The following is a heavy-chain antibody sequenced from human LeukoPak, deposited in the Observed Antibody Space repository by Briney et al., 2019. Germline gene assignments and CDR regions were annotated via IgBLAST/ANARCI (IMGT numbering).Heavy chain of an antibody. J-gene: IGHJ4*02. CDR1: GGAPSSISYD. CDR2: IYYSGST. Sequence: PETLSLTCTVSGGAPSSISYDWGWIHQPPGKGLEWIGSIYYSGSTYSNPSLKSRVTLSVDTSKNQFYLKLSSVNVADTGVYCCARELSYSSGWSQFYYWGKGNVVTVSS. D-gene: IGHD6-19*01. CDR3: ARELSYSSGWSQFYY. V-gene: IGHV4-39*07.